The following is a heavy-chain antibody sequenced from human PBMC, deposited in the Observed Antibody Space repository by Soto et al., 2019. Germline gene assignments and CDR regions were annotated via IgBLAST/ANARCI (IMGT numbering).Heavy chain of an antibody. J-gene: IGHJ6*03. CDR2: MNPNSGNT. CDR1: GYTFTSYD. D-gene: IGHD3-10*01. V-gene: IGHV1-8*01. Sequence: ASVKVSCKASGYTFTSYDINWVRQATGQGLEWMGWMNPNSGNTGYAQKFQGRVTMTRNTSISTAYMELSSLRPEDTAVYYCARTLLWFGELENYYYYMDVWGKGTTVTVSS. CDR3: ARTLLWFGELENYYYYMDV.